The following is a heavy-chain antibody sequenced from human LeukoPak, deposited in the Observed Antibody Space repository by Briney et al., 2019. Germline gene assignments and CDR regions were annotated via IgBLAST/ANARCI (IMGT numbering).Heavy chain of an antibody. D-gene: IGHD3-22*01. CDR2: IYYSGST. Sequence: SETLSLTCTVSGGSISSYYWSWIRQPPGKGLEWIGYIYYSGSTNYNPSLKSRITMSVDTSKNQFSLKLSSVTAADTAVYYCARGPYYYDSSGNFDYWGQGILVTVST. CDR1: GGSISSYY. J-gene: IGHJ4*01. V-gene: IGHV4-59*12. CDR3: ARGPYYYDSSGNFDY.